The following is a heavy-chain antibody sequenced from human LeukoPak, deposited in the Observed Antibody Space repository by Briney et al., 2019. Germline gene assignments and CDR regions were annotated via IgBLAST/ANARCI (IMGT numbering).Heavy chain of an antibody. V-gene: IGHV3-23*01. CDR3: AKQRSEVPVAASNY. D-gene: IGHD2-2*01. CDR2: ISGSGDST. Sequence: PGGSLRLSCAASGFTFSTSAMSWVRQAPGKGLEGVSGISGSGDSTYYVDSVKGRFTISRDNSKSTLYLHMNSLRAEDTAIYYCAKQRSEVPVAASNYWGQGTLVTVSS. J-gene: IGHJ4*02. CDR1: GFTFSTSA.